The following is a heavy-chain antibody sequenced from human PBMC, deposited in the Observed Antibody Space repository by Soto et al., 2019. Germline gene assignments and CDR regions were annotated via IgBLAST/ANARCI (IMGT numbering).Heavy chain of an antibody. CDR3: AREGQAPYYYYGMDG. V-gene: IGHV1-18*01. J-gene: IGHJ6*02. CDR2: ISGYNGNT. CDR1: GYTFTNYG. Sequence: QVQVVQSGDEVKKPGASVKVSCKASGYTFTNYGFSWVRQAPGQGLEWMGWISGYNGNTNYAEKFQGRVTMTTDTSTRTAHMEVRSLRSDDTAVYYWAREGQAPYYYYGMDGWGQGTAVTVSS.